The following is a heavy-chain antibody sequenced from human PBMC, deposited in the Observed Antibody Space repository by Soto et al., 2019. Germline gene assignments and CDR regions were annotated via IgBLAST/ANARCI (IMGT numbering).Heavy chain of an antibody. CDR1: GYTFTSYA. D-gene: IGHD3-22*01. V-gene: IGHV1-3*01. J-gene: IGHJ4*02. CDR3: AILGTYYFDNSDNYFDI. CDR2: INAGNGNT. Sequence: AAVKVSCKASGYTFTSYATHCARQAPGQRLEWMGWINAGNGNTKFSQKFQGRVTITRDTSASTAYMELRGLRSEDTAVYYCAILGTYYFDNSDNYFDIWGQGTLVTV.